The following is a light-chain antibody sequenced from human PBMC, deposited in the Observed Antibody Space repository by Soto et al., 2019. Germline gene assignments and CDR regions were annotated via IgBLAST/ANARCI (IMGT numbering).Light chain of an antibody. CDR2: DAS. CDR3: QQRGSWPPT. V-gene: IGKV3-11*01. Sequence: EIVLTQSPATLSLSPGERATLSCRASQSVSSYLAWYQQKPGQAPRLLIYDASNRATGIPARFSGSGSGTGFTLSISRLEPEDSAVYFCQQRGSWPPTFGQGTRLEIK. CDR1: QSVSSY. J-gene: IGKJ5*01.